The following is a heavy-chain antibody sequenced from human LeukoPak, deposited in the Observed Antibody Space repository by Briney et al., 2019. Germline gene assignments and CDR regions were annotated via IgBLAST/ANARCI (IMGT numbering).Heavy chain of an antibody. Sequence: GASVKVSCKASGGTFSSYAISWVRQAPGQGLEGMGGIIPIFGTANYAQKFQGRVTITTDESTSTAYMELSSLRSEDTAVYYCARNYGDYVYYFDYWGQGTLVTVSS. CDR1: GGTFSSYA. V-gene: IGHV1-69*05. J-gene: IGHJ4*02. D-gene: IGHD4-17*01. CDR3: ARNYGDYVYYFDY. CDR2: IIPIFGTA.